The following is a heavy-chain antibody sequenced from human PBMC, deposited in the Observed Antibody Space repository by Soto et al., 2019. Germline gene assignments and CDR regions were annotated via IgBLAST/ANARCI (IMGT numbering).Heavy chain of an antibody. CDR3: ASQHTPVGGMDV. Sequence: QVQLVQSGAEVKKPGSSVKVSCKASGGTFSSYAISWVRQAPGQGLEWMGGIIPIFGTANYAQNFQGTVRITADERTSTAYMELRSLRSEDTAVYYCASQHTPVGGMDVWGQGTTVTVSS. J-gene: IGHJ6*02. V-gene: IGHV1-69*01. CDR2: IIPIFGTA. CDR1: GGTFSSYA.